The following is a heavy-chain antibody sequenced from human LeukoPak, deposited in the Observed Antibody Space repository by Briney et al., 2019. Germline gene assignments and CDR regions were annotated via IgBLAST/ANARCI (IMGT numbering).Heavy chain of an antibody. J-gene: IGHJ4*02. CDR2: IYHSGST. CDR1: GGSISNSNW. CDR3: ARVLRGGLEYFDY. V-gene: IGHV4-4*02. Sequence: SGTLSLTCAVSGGSISNSNWWSWVRQPPGKGLEWIGEIYHSGSTNYNPSLKSRVTMSVDKSKNQFSLKLSSVTAADTAVYYCARVLRGGLEYFDYWGQGTLVTVSS.